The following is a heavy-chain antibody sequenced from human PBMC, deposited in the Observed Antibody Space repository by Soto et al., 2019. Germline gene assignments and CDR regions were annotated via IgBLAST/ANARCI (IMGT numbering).Heavy chain of an antibody. CDR1: GYTFTSFY. D-gene: IGHD6-25*01. J-gene: IGHJ6*02. CDR2: IKPSGGIT. V-gene: IGHV1-46*01. Sequence: QMQLVQSGAEVKRPGASVRVSCKSSGYTFTSFYIHWVRQAPGQGLEWLGIIKPSGGITNFAQRIQGRGTKTRDMSTNKRYMELSSLKSKDTAVYYLASSRAFSSSGYWFPPDPGHGIDVWGQGTPVTVS. CDR3: ASSRAFSSSGYWFPPDPGHGIDV.